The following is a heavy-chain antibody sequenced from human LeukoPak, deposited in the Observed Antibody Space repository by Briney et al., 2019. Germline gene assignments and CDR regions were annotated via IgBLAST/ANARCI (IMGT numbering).Heavy chain of an antibody. CDR2: ISSSGSTI. Sequence: GGSLRLSCAASGFTFSSYEMNWVRQAPGEGLEWVSYISSSGSTIYYADSVKGRFTISRDNAKNSLYLQMNSLRAEDTAVYYCARVGRTPPPGYFDLWGRGTLVTVSS. J-gene: IGHJ2*01. CDR1: GFTFSSYE. D-gene: IGHD2-15*01. V-gene: IGHV3-48*03. CDR3: ARVGRTPPPGYFDL.